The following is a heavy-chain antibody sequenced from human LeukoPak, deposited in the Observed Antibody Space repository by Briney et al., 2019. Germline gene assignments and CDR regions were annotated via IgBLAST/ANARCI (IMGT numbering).Heavy chain of an antibody. J-gene: IGHJ4*02. Sequence: PGGSLRLSCAVSGVIFSNYAMAWVRQAPGKGLEWVSTISGSGAGTYYADSVKGRYTISRDNSKNTVFLQMNSLRAEDTAVYYCANFAGDSSGLYSYFDYWGQGTLVTVSS. D-gene: IGHD6-19*01. CDR3: ANFAGDSSGLYSYFDY. CDR1: GVIFSNYA. V-gene: IGHV3-23*01. CDR2: ISGSGAGT.